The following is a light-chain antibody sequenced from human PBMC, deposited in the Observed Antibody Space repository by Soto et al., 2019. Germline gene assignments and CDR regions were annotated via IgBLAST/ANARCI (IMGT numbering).Light chain of an antibody. Sequence: DIQMTQSPSSLSASVGDKVTITCRASQNIDIFLNWYQQRPGKAPKLLIFPASSSQSGVPSRFSGTGSGTDFTLTISSLQPEDFATYHCQQTYKTPPTFGQGTKVEIK. CDR2: PAS. CDR3: QQTYKTPPT. CDR1: QNIDIF. V-gene: IGKV1-39*01. J-gene: IGKJ1*01.